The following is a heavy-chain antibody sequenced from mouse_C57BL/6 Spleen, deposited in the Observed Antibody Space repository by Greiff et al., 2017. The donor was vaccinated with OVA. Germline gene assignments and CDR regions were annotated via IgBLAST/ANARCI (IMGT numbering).Heavy chain of an antibody. V-gene: IGHV1-54*01. CDR1: GYAFTNYL. CDR2: INPGSGGT. CDR3: ARSGAYYSNYGGY. D-gene: IGHD2-5*01. Sequence: QVQLQQSGAELVRPGTSVKVSCKASGYAFTNYLIEWVKQRPGQGLEWIGVINPGSGGTNYNEKFKGKATLTADKSSSTAYMQLSSLTSEDSAVYFCARSGAYYSNYGGYWGQGTTLTVSS. J-gene: IGHJ2*01.